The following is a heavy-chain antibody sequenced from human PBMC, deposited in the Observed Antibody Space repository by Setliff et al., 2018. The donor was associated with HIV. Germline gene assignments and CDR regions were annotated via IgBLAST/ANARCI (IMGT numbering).Heavy chain of an antibody. J-gene: IGHJ4*02. CDR2: ISSTGNTL. Sequence: GGSLRLSCAASGFTFSDYYMTWVRQAPGKELEWVSYISSTGNTLYYADSVKGRFTISRDNAKNSLYLQMNSLRAEDTAVYYCARETMYDSRGYLSHYFDYWGQGTPVTVSS. V-gene: IGHV3-11*04. CDR3: ARETMYDSRGYLSHYFDY. D-gene: IGHD3-22*01. CDR1: GFTFSDYY.